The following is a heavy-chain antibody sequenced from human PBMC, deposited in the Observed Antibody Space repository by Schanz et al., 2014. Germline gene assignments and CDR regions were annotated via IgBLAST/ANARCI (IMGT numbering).Heavy chain of an antibody. D-gene: IGHD5-12*01. CDR1: RFTFSTYA. CDR3: ARSRGFDSIVDF. CDR2: ISSSGTSI. Sequence: VQLVESGGGVVQPGGSLRLSCAASRFTFSTYAMHWVRQAPGKGLEWVSFISSSGTSIYYADSVKGRFTISRDNAKNSLYLQMNSLRAEDTAVYYCARSRGFDSIVDFWGRGTLVTVSS. V-gene: IGHV3-48*01. J-gene: IGHJ4*02.